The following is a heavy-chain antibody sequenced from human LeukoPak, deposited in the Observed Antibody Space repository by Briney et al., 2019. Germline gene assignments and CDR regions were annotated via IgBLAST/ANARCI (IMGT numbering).Heavy chain of an antibody. J-gene: IGHJ3*02. V-gene: IGHV4-34*01. CDR2: INHSGST. Sequence: SETLSLTCAVYGGSFSGYYWSWIRQPPGKGLEWIGEINHSGSTNYNPSLKSRVTISVDTSKNQFSLKLSSVTAADTAVYYCAHVVTSEDYNAFDIWGQGTMVTVSS. CDR3: AHVVTSEDYNAFDI. D-gene: IGHD3-22*01. CDR1: GGSFSGYY.